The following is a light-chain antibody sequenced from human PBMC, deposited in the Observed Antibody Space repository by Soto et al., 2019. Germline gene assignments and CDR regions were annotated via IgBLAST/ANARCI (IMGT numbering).Light chain of an antibody. CDR2: NVN. Sequence: QSALTQFASVSGSPGQSITISCTGTSSDVGGYDYVSWYQQHPGKAPKLMIYNVNYRPSGVSNRFSGSKSGNTASLTISVLQAEDEANYYCSSYTNNNTVVFGGGTKLTVL. V-gene: IGLV2-14*03. J-gene: IGLJ2*01. CDR3: SSYTNNNTVV. CDR1: SSDVGGYDY.